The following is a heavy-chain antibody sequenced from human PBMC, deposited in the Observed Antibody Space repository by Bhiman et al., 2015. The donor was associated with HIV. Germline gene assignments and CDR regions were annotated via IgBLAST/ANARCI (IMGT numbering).Heavy chain of an antibody. D-gene: IGHD5-18*01. CDR2: INWSSGMK. J-gene: IGHJ4*02. CDR3: ARGYTYGHGRHGFDY. V-gene: IGHV3-9*01. Sequence: EVQLVESGGGMVQPGRSLRLSCAVSGFTFDDYAMHWVRQAPGKGLEWVSGINWSSGMKGYVDSVKGRFTISRDNAKNSLYLQLNSLRPEDTALYYCARGYTYGHGRHGFDYWGQGIVVTVSS. CDR1: GFTFDDYA.